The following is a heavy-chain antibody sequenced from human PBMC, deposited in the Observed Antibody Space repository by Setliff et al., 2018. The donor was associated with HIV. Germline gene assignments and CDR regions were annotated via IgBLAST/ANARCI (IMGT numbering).Heavy chain of an antibody. J-gene: IGHJ4*02. CDR2: IRYDRSEK. CDR1: GFTFSSYG. D-gene: IGHD2-2*01. CDR3: ARGYCNSSNCYAIDY. V-gene: IGHV3-30*02. Sequence: LRLSCTASGFTFSSYGMHWVRQAPGKGLEWVAYIRYDRSEKHYADSVKGRFTISRDNSQNTLYLQMNSLRAEDTAVYYCARGYCNSSNCYAIDYWGQGTLVTVSS.